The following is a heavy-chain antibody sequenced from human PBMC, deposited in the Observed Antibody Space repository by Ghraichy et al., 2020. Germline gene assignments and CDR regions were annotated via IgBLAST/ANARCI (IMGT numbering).Heavy chain of an antibody. D-gene: IGHD3-3*01. CDR2: ISSSGGGT. J-gene: IGHJ4*02. V-gene: IGHV3-23*01. CDR1: GFSFSTYA. Sequence: GGSLRLSCAASGFSFSTYAMTWVRQAPGKGLEWVSGISSSGGGTYYADSVKGRFTISRDNLKNTLYLQMNSLRAEDTAVYYCAKSGPGLVWLVTFDYWGLGTLVPVSS. CDR3: AKSGPGLVWLVTFDY.